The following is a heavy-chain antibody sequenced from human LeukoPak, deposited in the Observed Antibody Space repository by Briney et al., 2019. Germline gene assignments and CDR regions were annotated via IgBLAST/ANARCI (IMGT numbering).Heavy chain of an antibody. D-gene: IGHD5-18*01. V-gene: IGHV4-39*02. CDR2: IYYSGST. Sequence: PSETLSLTCTVSGGSISSSSYYWGWIRQPPGKGLEWIGSIYYSGSTYYNPSLKSRVTISVDTSKNQFSLKLGSVTAADTAVYYCARVAQGVQLWLQSGRDAFDIWGQGTMVTVSS. J-gene: IGHJ3*02. CDR3: ARVAQGVQLWLQSGRDAFDI. CDR1: GGSISSSSYY.